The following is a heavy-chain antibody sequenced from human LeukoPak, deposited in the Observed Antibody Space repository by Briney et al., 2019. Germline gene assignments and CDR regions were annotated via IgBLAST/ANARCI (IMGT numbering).Heavy chain of an antibody. D-gene: IGHD2-2*01. CDR3: ARSYCSSTSCYDDFDY. CDR1: GFTFGSYS. CDR2: ISSSSSTI. V-gene: IGHV3-48*01. J-gene: IGHJ4*02. Sequence: PGGSLRLSCAASGFTFGSYSMNWVRQAPGKGLEWVSYISSSSSTIYYADSVKGRFTISRDNAKNSLYLQMNSLRAEDTAVYYCARSYCSSTSCYDDFDYWGQGTLVTVSS.